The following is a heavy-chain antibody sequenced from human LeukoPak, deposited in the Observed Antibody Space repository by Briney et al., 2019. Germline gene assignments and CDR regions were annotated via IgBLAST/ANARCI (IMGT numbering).Heavy chain of an antibody. D-gene: IGHD2-2*01. J-gene: IGHJ4*02. V-gene: IGHV1-18*04. CDR2: ISAYNGNT. Sequence: ASVKVSCKASGYTFTSYGISWVRQAPGQGLEWMGWISAYNGNTNYAQKLQGRVTMTTDTSTSTAYMELRSLRSDDTAVYYCARDLCSGTSCHWVDYWGQGTLVTVSS. CDR3: ARDLCSGTSCHWVDY. CDR1: GYTFTSYG.